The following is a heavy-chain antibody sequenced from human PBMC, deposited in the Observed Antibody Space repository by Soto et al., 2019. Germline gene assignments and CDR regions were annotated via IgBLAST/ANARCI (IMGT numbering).Heavy chain of an antibody. Sequence: ASVKVSCKASGYTCTSYGISWVRQAPGQGLEWMGWISAYNGNTNYAQKLQGRVTMTTDTSTSTAYMELRSLRSDDTAVYYCARRLAVAGRVDYWGQGTLVTLSS. CDR3: ARRLAVAGRVDY. CDR1: GYTCTSYG. J-gene: IGHJ4*02. V-gene: IGHV1-18*01. CDR2: ISAYNGNT. D-gene: IGHD6-19*01.